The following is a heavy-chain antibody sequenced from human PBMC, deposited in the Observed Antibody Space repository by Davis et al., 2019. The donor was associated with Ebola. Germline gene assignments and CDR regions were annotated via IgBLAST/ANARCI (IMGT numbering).Heavy chain of an antibody. Sequence: PGGSLRLSCAGSGFTFTNAWMNWVRQVPGKGLEWVGRIKSKPDGGATDYAAPAKGRFTISRDDSKNTLYLQMNSLRAEDTAVYYCAKDDYGDYGYYYYGMDVWGQGTTVTVSS. J-gene: IGHJ6*02. CDR1: GFTFTNAW. D-gene: IGHD4-17*01. CDR2: IKSKPDGGAT. CDR3: AKDDYGDYGYYYYGMDV. V-gene: IGHV3-15*07.